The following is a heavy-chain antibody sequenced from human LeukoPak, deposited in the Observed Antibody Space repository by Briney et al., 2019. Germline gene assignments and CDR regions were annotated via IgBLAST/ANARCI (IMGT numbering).Heavy chain of an antibody. CDR1: GGSITMSNW. J-gene: IGHJ4*02. CDR2: IYHSGST. V-gene: IGHV4-4*02. CDR3: ARGSKAFDY. Sequence: PSETLSLTCAVSGGSITMSNWWSWVRQPPGKGLQWIGEIYHSGSTNYNPSLKSRVTISLDKSKNQFSLKLSSATAADTAVYYCARGSKAFDYWGQGTLVTVSS.